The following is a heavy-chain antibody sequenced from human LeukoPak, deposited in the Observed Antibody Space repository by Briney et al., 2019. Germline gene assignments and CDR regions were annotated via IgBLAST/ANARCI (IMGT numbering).Heavy chain of an antibody. D-gene: IGHD3-22*01. CDR2: IYYSGST. J-gene: IGHJ3*02. V-gene: IGHV4-59*01. CDR3: ARDAEGSGYSGPAFDI. CDR1: GGSISSYY. Sequence: SETLSLTCTVSGGSISSYYWSWIRQPPGKGLEWIGYIYYSGSTNYNPSLKSRVTISVDTSKNQFSLKLSSVTAADTAVYYCARDAEGSGYSGPAFDIWGQGTMVTVSS.